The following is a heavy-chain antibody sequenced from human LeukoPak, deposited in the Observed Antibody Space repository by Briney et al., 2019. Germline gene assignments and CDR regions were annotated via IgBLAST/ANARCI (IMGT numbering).Heavy chain of an antibody. V-gene: IGHV4-39*06. D-gene: IGHD4/OR15-4a*01. CDR1: GGSISSSNYY. CDR2: IDYRGRT. Sequence: SETLSLTCSVSGGSISSSNYYWGWIRRPPGKGLEWIGSIDYRGRTYHNSSLKSRVTMSLDTSKNQFGLMLTSVTAADTTVYHCARDATFANYSPFDPWGQGTLVTVSS. CDR3: ARDATFANYSPFDP. J-gene: IGHJ5*02.